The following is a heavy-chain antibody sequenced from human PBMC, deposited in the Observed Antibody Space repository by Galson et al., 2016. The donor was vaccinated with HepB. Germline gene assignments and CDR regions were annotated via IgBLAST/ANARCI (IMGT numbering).Heavy chain of an antibody. CDR1: GFNFITTW. V-gene: IGHV3-74*01. Sequence: SLRLSCAASGFNFITTWMHWVRQSPGKGLVWVSRINGDGRITNYADSVRGRFTISRDNAKNTVSLQMNSLRAEDTAIYYCVRDFLWGERADAFDIWGQGTRVTVSS. CDR3: VRDFLWGERADAFDI. CDR2: INGDGRIT. J-gene: IGHJ3*02. D-gene: IGHD3-16*01.